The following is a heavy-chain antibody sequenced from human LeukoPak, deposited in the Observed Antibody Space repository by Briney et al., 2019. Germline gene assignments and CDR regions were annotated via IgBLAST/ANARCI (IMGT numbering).Heavy chain of an antibody. J-gene: IGHJ4*02. Sequence: ASVKVSSKASGYTFTDYPMHWVRQAPGQGLQWMGVFNPYSGATNYARNFQGRVTMTLDTSITTAYMELIRLRVDDTAIYFCARGAKVGATFDYWGQGTLLTVSS. V-gene: IGHV1-2*02. CDR1: GYTFTDYP. CDR3: ARGAKVGATFDY. CDR2: FNPYSGAT. D-gene: IGHD1-26*01.